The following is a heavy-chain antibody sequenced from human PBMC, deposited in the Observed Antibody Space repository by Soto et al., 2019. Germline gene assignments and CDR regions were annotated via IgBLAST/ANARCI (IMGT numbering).Heavy chain of an antibody. D-gene: IGHD6-13*01. CDR3: ARERRSSWYEYYFDY. V-gene: IGHV1-2*04. Sequence: ASVKVSCKASGYTFTGYYMHWVRQAPGQGLEWMGWINPNSGGTNYAQKFQGWVTMTRDTSISTAYMELSRLRSDGTAVYYCARERRSSWYEYYFDYWGQGTLVTVSS. CDR1: GYTFTGYY. J-gene: IGHJ4*02. CDR2: INPNSGGT.